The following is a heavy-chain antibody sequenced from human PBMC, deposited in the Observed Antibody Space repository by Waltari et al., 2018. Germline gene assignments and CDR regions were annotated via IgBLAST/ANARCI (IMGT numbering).Heavy chain of an antibody. Sequence: QVQLVQSGAEVKKPGASVKVSCKASGYSFNDYYIYWVRQAPGQGLDWMERINPKNGDSAYAQRCQGSVTMTRDTSISTAYMELSSLTSDDTAVYYCATTGDLYYENSRYGLLGYWGQGTRVTVSS. J-gene: IGHJ4*02. CDR1: GYSFNDYY. D-gene: IGHD3-22*01. V-gene: IGHV1-2*06. CDR2: INPKNGDS. CDR3: ATTGDLYYENSRYGLLGY.